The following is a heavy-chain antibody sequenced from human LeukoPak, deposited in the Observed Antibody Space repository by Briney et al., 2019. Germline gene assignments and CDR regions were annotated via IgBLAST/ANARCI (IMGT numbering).Heavy chain of an antibody. CDR2: INPNSGET. J-gene: IGHJ4*02. Sequence: GASVKVSCKASEYTFTGYYIHWVRQVPGQGLEWMGRINPNSGETIYAQKFQGRVTMTRDTSIRTAYMEVSRLRSDDTAVYYCARRCSGGSCSGGFDYWGQGTLVTVSS. V-gene: IGHV1-2*06. CDR1: EYTFTGYY. CDR3: ARRCSGGSCSGGFDY. D-gene: IGHD2-15*01.